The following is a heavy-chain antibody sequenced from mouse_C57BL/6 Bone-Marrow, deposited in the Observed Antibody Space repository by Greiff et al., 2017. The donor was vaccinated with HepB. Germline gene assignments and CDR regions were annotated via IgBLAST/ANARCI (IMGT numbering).Heavy chain of an antibody. CDR1: GYSFTGYY. Sequence: EVQLQESGPELVKPGASVKISCKASGYSFTGYYMNWVKQSPEKSLEWIGEINPSTGGTTYNQKFKAKATLTVDKSSSTAYMQLKSLTSEGSAVYYCARSPLVAHFDYWGQGTTLTVSS. CDR3: ARSPLVAHFDY. CDR2: INPSTGGT. D-gene: IGHD1-1*01. J-gene: IGHJ2*01. V-gene: IGHV1-42*01.